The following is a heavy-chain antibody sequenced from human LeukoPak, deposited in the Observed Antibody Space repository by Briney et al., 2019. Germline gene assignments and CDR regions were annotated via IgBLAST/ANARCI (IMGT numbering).Heavy chain of an antibody. CDR2: IKQDGSEK. D-gene: IGHD6-19*01. CDR1: GFTFSSYG. CDR3: ARVETHSGWGWGGPYYYYYMDV. Sequence: GGTLRLSCAASGFTFSSYGMSWVRQAPGKGLEWVANIKQDGSEKYYVDSVKGRFTISRDNAKNSLYLQMNSLRAEDTAVYYCARVETHSGWGWGGPYYYYYMDVWGKGTTVTISS. J-gene: IGHJ6*03. V-gene: IGHV3-7*01.